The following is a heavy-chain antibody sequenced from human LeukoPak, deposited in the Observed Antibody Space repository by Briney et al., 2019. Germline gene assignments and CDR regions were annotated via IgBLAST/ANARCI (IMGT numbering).Heavy chain of an antibody. J-gene: IGHJ3*02. CDR1: GFTFSSYW. D-gene: IGHD3-9*01. Sequence: GGSLRLSCAASGFTFSSYWIHWVRQAPGKGLVWVSRINSDGSSTSYADSVKGRFTISRDNAKNTLYLQMNSLRAEDTAVYYCARAPIRYPFKGDAFDIWGQGTMVTVSS. V-gene: IGHV3-74*01. CDR3: ARAPIRYPFKGDAFDI. CDR2: INSDGSST.